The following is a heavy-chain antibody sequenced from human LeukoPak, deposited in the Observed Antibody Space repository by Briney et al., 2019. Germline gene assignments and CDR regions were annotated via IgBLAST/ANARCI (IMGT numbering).Heavy chain of an antibody. V-gene: IGHV3-11*04. CDR1: GFTFSDYY. Sequence: PGGSLRLSCAASGFTFSDYYMSWIRQAPGKGLERVSYISSSGSTIYYADSVKGRFTISRDNAKNSLYLQMNSLRAEDTAVYYCARARYYYDSSGYYYSSEYFQHWGQGTLVTVSS. D-gene: IGHD3-22*01. CDR2: ISSSGSTI. J-gene: IGHJ1*01. CDR3: ARARYYYDSSGYYYSSEYFQH.